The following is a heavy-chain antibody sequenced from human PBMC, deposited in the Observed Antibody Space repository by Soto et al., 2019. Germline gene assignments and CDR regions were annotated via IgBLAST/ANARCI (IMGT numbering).Heavy chain of an antibody. CDR2: IYYSGST. CDR3: ARERKTQPTDFDY. CDR1: GGSVSSGSYY. V-gene: IGHV4-61*01. J-gene: IGHJ4*02. Sequence: SETLSLTCTVSGGSVSSGSYYWSWIRQPPGKGLEWIGYIYYSGSTNYNPSLKSRVTISVDTSKNQFSLKLSSVTAADTAVYYCARERKTQPTDFDYWGQGTLVTVSS. D-gene: IGHD5-18*01.